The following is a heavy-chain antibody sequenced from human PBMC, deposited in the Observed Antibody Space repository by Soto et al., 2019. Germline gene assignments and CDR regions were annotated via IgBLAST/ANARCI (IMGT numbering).Heavy chain of an antibody. CDR2: VSGSGGST. Sequence: HPGGSLRLSCAASRFTFSTYAMSWFRQAPGKGLEWVSTVSGSGGSTYYADSVEGRFTISRDNSKNTLYLQMNSLRAEDTAVYYCAKEGYFGYYYGMDVWGQGTTVTVSS. J-gene: IGHJ6*02. CDR1: RFTFSTYA. V-gene: IGHV3-23*01. D-gene: IGHD3-9*01. CDR3: AKEGYFGYYYGMDV.